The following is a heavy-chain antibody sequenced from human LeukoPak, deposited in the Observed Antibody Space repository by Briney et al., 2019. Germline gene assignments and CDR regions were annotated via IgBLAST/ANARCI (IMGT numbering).Heavy chain of an antibody. CDR3: ARDQWLLRGGDHDAFDI. V-gene: IGHV4-4*02. Sequence: TSETLSLTCAVSGDSISTTHWWTWVRQPPGKGLEWIGEIYHSGTTNYNPSLKSRVTISVDKSKNQFSLKLSSVTAADTAMYYCARDQWLLRGGDHDAFDIWGQGTMVTVSS. D-gene: IGHD3-22*01. CDR2: IYHSGTT. CDR1: GDSISTTHW. J-gene: IGHJ3*02.